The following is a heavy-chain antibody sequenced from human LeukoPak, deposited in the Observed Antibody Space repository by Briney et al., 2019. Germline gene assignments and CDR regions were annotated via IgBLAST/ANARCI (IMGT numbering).Heavy chain of an antibody. D-gene: IGHD3-10*01. J-gene: IGHJ4*02. CDR2: INPNSGGT. CDR1: GYTFTGYY. CDR3: ARKVEGFGDFFDY. V-gene: IGHV1-2*02. Sequence: GASVKVSCKASGYTFTGYYMHWVRQAPGQGLEWMGWINPNSGGTNYAQKFQGRVTMTRDTSISTAYMELSRLRSDDTAVYYCARKVEGFGDFFDYWGQGTLVTVSS.